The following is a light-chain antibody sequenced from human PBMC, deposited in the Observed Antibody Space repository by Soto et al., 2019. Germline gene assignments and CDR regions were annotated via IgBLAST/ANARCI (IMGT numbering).Light chain of an antibody. CDR1: QGISSY. V-gene: IGKV1-9*01. Sequence: DIQLTQSPSFLSASVGDRVTITCRASQGISSYLAWYQQKPGKAPILLIYAASSLQSGVPSRFSGRGSGTEFTLTINSLQPEDFATYYCLQFNSYPFTFGQGTRLEIK. J-gene: IGKJ5*01. CDR3: LQFNSYPFT. CDR2: AAS.